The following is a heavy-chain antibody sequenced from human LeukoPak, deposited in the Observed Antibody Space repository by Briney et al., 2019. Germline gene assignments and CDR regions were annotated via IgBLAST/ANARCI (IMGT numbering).Heavy chain of an antibody. CDR1: GYTFTAYY. CDR3: ARDIRVPFSYYYDSSGYYGVPAFDI. V-gene: IGHV1-2*02. CDR2: VDPNSGDT. J-gene: IGHJ3*02. Sequence: ASVKVSCKASGYTFTAYYIHWVRQAPGQGLEWMGWVDPNSGDTNYAQKFQGRVTMTRDTSIRTAYMEFSRLTSDDTAVYYCARDIRVPFSYYYDSSGYYGVPAFDIWGQGTMVTVSS. D-gene: IGHD3-22*01.